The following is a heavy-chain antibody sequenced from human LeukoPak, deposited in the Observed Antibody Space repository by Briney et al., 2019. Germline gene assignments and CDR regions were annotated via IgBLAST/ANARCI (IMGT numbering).Heavy chain of an antibody. CDR3: AGYSSSGY. CDR2: ISSSGGTT. J-gene: IGHJ4*02. D-gene: IGHD6-13*01. V-gene: IGHV3-23*01. Sequence: GGSLRLSCAASGFTFSSYAMSLVRQVPGKGLEWVSTISSSGGTTYYADSVKGRFTISRDNAKNSLYLQMNSLRAEDTAVYYCAGYSSSGYWGQGTLVTVSS. CDR1: GFTFSSYA.